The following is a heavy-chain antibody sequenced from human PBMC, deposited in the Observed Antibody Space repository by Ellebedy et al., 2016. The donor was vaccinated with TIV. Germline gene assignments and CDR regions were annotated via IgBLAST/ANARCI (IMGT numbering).Heavy chain of an antibody. J-gene: IGHJ4*02. CDR3: ARSSPYSDSSGLDD. CDR2: ILYIGNT. Sequence: LRLSXTVSGVSISGFAFYWSWLRQYPGQGLEWIGYILYIGNTYYNPSLKSRVSMSMDTSRNQFSLNLTSVTAADTALYYCARSSPYSDSSGLDDWGLGTLVTVSS. D-gene: IGHD3-22*01. V-gene: IGHV4-31*03. CDR1: GVSISGFAFY.